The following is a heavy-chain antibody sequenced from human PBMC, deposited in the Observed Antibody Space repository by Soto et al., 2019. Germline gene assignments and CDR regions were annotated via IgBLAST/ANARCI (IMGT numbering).Heavy chain of an antibody. CDR1: SGSISSSNW. CDR2: IYHSGST. J-gene: IGHJ3*02. V-gene: IGHV4-4*02. Sequence: QVQLQESGPGLVKPSGTLSLTCAVSSGSISSSNWWSWVRQPPGKGLEWIGEIYHSGSTNYNPSLKSRVTISVDKSKSQFSLKLSSVTAADTAVYYCARVPYDYIWGSYRYAAFDIWGQGTMVTVSS. D-gene: IGHD3-16*02. CDR3: ARVPYDYIWGSYRYAAFDI.